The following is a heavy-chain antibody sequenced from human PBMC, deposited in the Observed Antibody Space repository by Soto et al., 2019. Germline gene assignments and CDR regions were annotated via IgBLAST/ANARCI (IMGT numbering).Heavy chain of an antibody. Sequence: GSLRLSCAASGFSVSSLYMTWVRQAPGKGLQWVAVISSDDNTYYADSVKGRFTISRDTSRNTLYLDMNSLRAEDTAVYYCARDTFGGAYDFLHGGQGTLVTVSS. D-gene: IGHD3-3*01. J-gene: IGHJ4*02. CDR1: GFSVSSLY. V-gene: IGHV3-66*01. CDR2: ISSDDNT. CDR3: ARDTFGGAYDFLH.